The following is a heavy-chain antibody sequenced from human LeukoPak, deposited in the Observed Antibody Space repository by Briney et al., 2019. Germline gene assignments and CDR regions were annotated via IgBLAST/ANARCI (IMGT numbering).Heavy chain of an antibody. D-gene: IGHD6-19*01. CDR1: GFTFSSYA. CDR2: ISGGGGST. J-gene: IGHJ4*02. V-gene: IGHV3-23*01. CDR3: AKPPGYSSGWYFYY. Sequence: GGSLRLSCAASGFTFSSYAMSGVRQAPGEGVGWGSAISGGGGSTYYAASMKGRLTISRDNSKNTLYLQMNSLRAEDTAVHYCAKPPGYSSGWYFYYWGQGTLVTVSS.